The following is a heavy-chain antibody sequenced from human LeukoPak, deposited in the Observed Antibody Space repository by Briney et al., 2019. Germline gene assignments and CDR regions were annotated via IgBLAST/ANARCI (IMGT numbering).Heavy chain of an antibody. D-gene: IGHD2-8*01. V-gene: IGHV3-53*01. CDR3: ARDKAGVFDY. CDR2: IYSGGST. J-gene: IGHJ4*02. Sequence: PGGSLRLSCAASGFTVSTNYMSWDRQAPGKGLGWVSVIYSGGSTYYADSVKGRFTVSRDNSKNTLYLQMNSLRVEDTAVYYCARDKAGVFDYWGQGTLVTVSS. CDR1: GFTVSTNY.